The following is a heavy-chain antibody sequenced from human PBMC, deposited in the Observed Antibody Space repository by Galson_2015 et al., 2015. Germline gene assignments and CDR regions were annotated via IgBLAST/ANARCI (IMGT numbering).Heavy chain of an antibody. CDR1: GGTFSSYA. CDR2: IIPIFGTA. Sequence: SVKVSCKASGGTFSSYAISWVRQAPGQGLEWMGGIIPIFGTANYAQKFQGRVTITADESTSTAYMELSSLRSEDTAVYYCAIENYYGSGSYRNWFDPWGQGTLVTVSS. CDR3: AIENYYGSGSYRNWFDP. D-gene: IGHD3-10*01. J-gene: IGHJ5*02. V-gene: IGHV1-69*13.